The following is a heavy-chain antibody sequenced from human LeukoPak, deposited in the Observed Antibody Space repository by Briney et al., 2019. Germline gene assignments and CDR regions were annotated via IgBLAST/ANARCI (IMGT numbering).Heavy chain of an antibody. CDR1: GFTFSSYG. CDR2: IWYDGSNK. CDR3: AAHHGELGYFDY. D-gene: IGHD1-26*01. Sequence: GGSLRLSCAASGFTFSSYGMHWVREAPGKGLEWVAVIWYDGSNKYYADSVKGRFTISRDNSKNTLYLQMNSLRAEDTAVYYCAAHHGELGYFDYWGQGTLVTVSS. J-gene: IGHJ4*02. V-gene: IGHV3-33*01.